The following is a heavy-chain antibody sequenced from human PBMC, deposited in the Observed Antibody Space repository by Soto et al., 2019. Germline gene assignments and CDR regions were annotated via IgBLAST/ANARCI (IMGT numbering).Heavy chain of an antibody. D-gene: IGHD4-17*01. J-gene: IGHJ3*02. CDR1: GGSISSYY. Sequence: PSETLSLTCTVSGGSISSYYWSWIRQPPGKGLEWIGYIYYSWITNYHPSLKSRVTISVDTSKNQFSLKLSSVTAADTAVYYCARRSYGDYFDAFDIWGQGTMVTVSS. CDR3: ARRSYGDYFDAFDI. CDR2: IYYSWIT. V-gene: IGHV4-59*08.